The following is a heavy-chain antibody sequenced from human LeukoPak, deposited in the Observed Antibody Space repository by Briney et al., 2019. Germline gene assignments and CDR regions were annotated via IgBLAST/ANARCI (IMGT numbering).Heavy chain of an antibody. D-gene: IGHD3-3*01. Sequence: SETLSLTCTVSGGSISSYYWSWIRQPPGKGLEWIGYIYYSGSTNYNPSLKSRVTISVDRSKNQFSLKLSSVTAADTAVYYCARTYYDFTPLGYFDLWGRGTLVTVSS. CDR2: IYYSGST. CDR1: GGSISSYY. CDR3: ARTYYDFTPLGYFDL. V-gene: IGHV4-59*12. J-gene: IGHJ2*01.